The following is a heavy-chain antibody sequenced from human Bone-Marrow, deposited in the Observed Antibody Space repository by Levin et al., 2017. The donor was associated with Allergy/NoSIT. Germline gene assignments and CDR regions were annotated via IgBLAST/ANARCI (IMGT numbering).Heavy chain of an antibody. Sequence: GGSLRLSCKTSGYTFGSYWIAWVRQMPGKGLEWMGIIYGGDSETTYSPSFQGQVTISVDKSINTAYLQWTSLKASDTAMYFCARRMASPYYFDSWGQGTLVTVSS. D-gene: IGHD2-21*01. V-gene: IGHV5-51*01. CDR3: ARRMASPYYFDS. J-gene: IGHJ4*02. CDR2: IYGGDSET. CDR1: GYTFGSYW.